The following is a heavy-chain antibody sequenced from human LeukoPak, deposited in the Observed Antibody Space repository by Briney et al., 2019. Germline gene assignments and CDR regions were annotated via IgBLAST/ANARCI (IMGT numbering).Heavy chain of an antibody. V-gene: IGHV3-30*18. CDR3: VKNLLGVGTGGYFDS. Sequence: GGSLRLSCAGSGFTFSSYGMHWVRQAPGKGLEWVAVISYDGYNKNYADSVKGRFTISRDNSKHTLYLQMNSLRAEDTAVYYCVKNLLGVGTGGYFDSWGQGTLVTVSS. J-gene: IGHJ4*02. CDR1: GFTFSSYG. CDR2: ISYDGYNK. D-gene: IGHD1-26*01.